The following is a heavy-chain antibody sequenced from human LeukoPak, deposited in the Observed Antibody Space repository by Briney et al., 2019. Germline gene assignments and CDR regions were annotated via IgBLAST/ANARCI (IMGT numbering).Heavy chain of an antibody. CDR2: ISGSGGRP. Sequence: GGSLRLSCAASGFTFSSCAMSWVRQAPGKGLEWASAISGSGGRPYYADSVKGRFTISRDNSKNTLYLQMNSLRAEDTAVYYCARDLGVRGVNWFDPWGQGTLVTVSS. D-gene: IGHD3-10*01. V-gene: IGHV3-23*01. CDR1: GFTFSSCA. J-gene: IGHJ5*02. CDR3: ARDLGVRGVNWFDP.